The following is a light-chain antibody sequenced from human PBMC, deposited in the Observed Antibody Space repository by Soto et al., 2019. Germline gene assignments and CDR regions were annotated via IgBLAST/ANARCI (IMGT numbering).Light chain of an antibody. CDR2: DAS. Sequence: IMLTQSAATLSLSPGERATLSCMASQSVSSYLAWYQQKPGQAPRLLIYDASNRATGIPARFSGSGSGTEFTLTISRLEPEDFEVYYCQHYVTSLTTFGQGTKVDIK. V-gene: IGKV3-11*01. J-gene: IGKJ1*01. CDR3: QHYVTSLTT. CDR1: QSVSSY.